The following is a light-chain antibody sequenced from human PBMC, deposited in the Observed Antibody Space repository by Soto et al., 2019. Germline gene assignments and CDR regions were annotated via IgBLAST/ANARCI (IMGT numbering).Light chain of an antibody. J-gene: IGKJ4*01. Sequence: EIVMTQSPATLSVSPGERATLSCRASQNVSSNLAWYQQKPGQAPRLLIYGASTRATGIPARFSGSGSGTEFTLTISSLQSEDSAVYYCQQYNDWPLFGGGTKVEIK. CDR2: GAS. V-gene: IGKV3-15*01. CDR3: QQYNDWPL. CDR1: QNVSSN.